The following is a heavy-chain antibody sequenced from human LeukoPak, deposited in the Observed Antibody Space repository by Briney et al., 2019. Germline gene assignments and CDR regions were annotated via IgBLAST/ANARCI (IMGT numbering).Heavy chain of an antibody. Sequence: ASVKVSCKGSGYTFSGYYMHWVRQAPGQGLGWMGRINPNSGGTNYAQKFQGRVTMTRDTSISTAYMELSRLRSDDTAVYYCARGFRKGYSGYDLYFFDYWGQGTLVTVSS. D-gene: IGHD5-12*01. CDR1: GYTFSGYY. J-gene: IGHJ4*02. CDR2: INPNSGGT. V-gene: IGHV1-2*06. CDR3: ARGFRKGYSGYDLYFFDY.